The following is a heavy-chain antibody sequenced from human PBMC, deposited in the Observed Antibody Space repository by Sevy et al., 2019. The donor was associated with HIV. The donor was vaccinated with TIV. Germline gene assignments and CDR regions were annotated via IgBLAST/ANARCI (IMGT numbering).Heavy chain of an antibody. J-gene: IGHJ3*02. Sequence: GGSLRLSCAASGFTFSSYGMHWVRQAPGKGLEWVAVISYDGSNKHYADSVKGRFTISRDNSKNTLYLQLNSLRTEDTAVYYCAKGMWAGVNDAFDIWGQGTMVTVSS. CDR1: GFTFSSYG. D-gene: IGHD3-10*01. CDR3: AKGMWAGVNDAFDI. CDR2: ISYDGSNK. V-gene: IGHV3-30*18.